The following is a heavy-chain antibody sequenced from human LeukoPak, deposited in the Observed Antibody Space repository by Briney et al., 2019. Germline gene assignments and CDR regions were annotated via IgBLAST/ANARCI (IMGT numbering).Heavy chain of an antibody. CDR3: AKDLHVLRFLRLGFDI. Sequence: GGSLRLSRAASGFTFSSYAMSWVRQAPGKGLEWVSGIIGSGGSTNYADSVKGRFTISRDNAKNTLYLQMNSLRAEDTAVYYCAKDLHVLRFLRLGFDIWAKGQWSPSLQ. CDR2: IIGSGGST. D-gene: IGHD3-3*01. V-gene: IGHV3-23*01. CDR1: GFTFSSYA. J-gene: IGHJ3*02.